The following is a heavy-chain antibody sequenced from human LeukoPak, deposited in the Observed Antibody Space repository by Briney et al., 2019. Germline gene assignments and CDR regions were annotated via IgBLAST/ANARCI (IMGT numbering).Heavy chain of an antibody. D-gene: IGHD6-13*01. Sequence: GGSLRLSCAASGFTFSSNWMSWVRQAPGKGLEWVAHIKQDGSAKYYVDSVKGRFTISRDNAKNSLYLQMNSLRAEDTAVYYCARLGAAGTSLDYWGQGTLVTVSS. CDR1: GFTFSSNW. CDR2: IKQDGSAK. V-gene: IGHV3-7*01. CDR3: ARLGAAGTSLDY. J-gene: IGHJ4*02.